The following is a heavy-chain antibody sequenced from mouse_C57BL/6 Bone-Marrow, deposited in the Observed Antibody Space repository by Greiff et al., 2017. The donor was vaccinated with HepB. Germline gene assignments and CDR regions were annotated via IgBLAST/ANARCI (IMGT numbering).Heavy chain of an antibody. D-gene: IGHD2-2*01. Sequence: QVQLQQSGAELVRPGTSVKMSCKASGYTFTNYWIGWAKQRPGHGLEWIGDIYPGGGYTNYNEKFKGKATLTADKSSSTVYMQFSSLTSEDSAIYYCARYGYDGYAMDYWGQGTSVTVSS. V-gene: IGHV1-63*01. CDR3: ARYGYDGYAMDY. CDR1: GYTFTNYW. CDR2: IYPGGGYT. J-gene: IGHJ4*01.